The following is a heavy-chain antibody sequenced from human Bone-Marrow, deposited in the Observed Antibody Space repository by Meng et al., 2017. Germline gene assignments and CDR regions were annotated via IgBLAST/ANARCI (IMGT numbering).Heavy chain of an antibody. CDR1: GLSFSDAW. V-gene: IGHV3-15*01. CDR2: IKRNSDGGTI. Sequence: VQRFEYGGVFVNPGRSHRLFCVASGLSFSDAWMSMVRQAPGKGLEWVGRIKRNSDGGTIDYAAPVKGRFTISRDDSKNTLYLQMDSLITEDTAVYFCATGAAAADHWGQGTLVTVSS. D-gene: IGHD6-13*01. J-gene: IGHJ4*02. CDR3: ATGAAAADH.